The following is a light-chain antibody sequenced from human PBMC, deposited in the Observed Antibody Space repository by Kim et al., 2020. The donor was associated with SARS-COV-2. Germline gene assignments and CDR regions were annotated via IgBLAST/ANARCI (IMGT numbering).Light chain of an antibody. V-gene: IGLV3-19*01. CDR3: NSRGSNDNVL. CDR2: GKN. J-gene: IGLJ2*01. Sequence: VALGQTVRITCQGDSLRSYYATWYQQKPGQAPIVVIYGKNNRPSGIPDRFSGSSSGDTASLTITGTQAGDEADFYCNSRGSNDNVLFGGGTQLTVL. CDR1: SLRSYY.